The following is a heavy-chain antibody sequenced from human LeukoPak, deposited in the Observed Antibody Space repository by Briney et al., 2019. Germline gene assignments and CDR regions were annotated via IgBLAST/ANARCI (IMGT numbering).Heavy chain of an antibody. J-gene: IGHJ4*02. CDR3: ARLERGRWLFGY. Sequence: SETLSLTCTVSGGSISSNNYYWGWIRQPPGKGLEWIGSIYYSGSTYYNPSLKSRVTISVDTSKNQFSLKLSSVTAADTAVYYCARLERGRWLFGYWGQGTLVTVSS. CDR1: GGSISSNNYY. CDR2: IYYSGST. V-gene: IGHV4-39*01. D-gene: IGHD3-22*01.